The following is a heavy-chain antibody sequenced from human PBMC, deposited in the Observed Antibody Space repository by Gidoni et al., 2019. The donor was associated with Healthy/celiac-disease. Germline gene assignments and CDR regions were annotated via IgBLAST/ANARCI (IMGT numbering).Heavy chain of an antibody. CDR1: GFTFSDYY. CDR2: ISSSSSYT. Sequence: QVQLVESGGGLVKPGGSLRLSCAASGFTFSDYYRSWIRQAPGKGLEWVSYISSSSSYTNYADSVKGRFTISRDNAKNSLYLQMNSLRAEDTAVYYCARERYYDSSGYYYSWFDPWGQGTLVSVSS. D-gene: IGHD3-22*01. CDR3: ARERYYDSSGYYYSWFDP. J-gene: IGHJ5*02. V-gene: IGHV3-11*06.